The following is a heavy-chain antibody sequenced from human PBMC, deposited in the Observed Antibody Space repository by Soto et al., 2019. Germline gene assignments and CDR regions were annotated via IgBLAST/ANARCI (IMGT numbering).Heavy chain of an antibody. D-gene: IGHD5-12*01. CDR2: ITAENGNT. Sequence: QIQLVQSGAEVKKPGASGKVSCNASGYSFTSYGITWVRQAPGQVPEWLGWITAENGNTNYAQKFQGRSTMTTDTTTDTALRTPRLLRSDDATVYYCSREVLEWLSTSGFEYWSQGSLVTVSS. V-gene: IGHV1-18*04. CDR1: GYSFTSYG. J-gene: IGHJ4*02. CDR3: SREVLEWLSTSGFEY.